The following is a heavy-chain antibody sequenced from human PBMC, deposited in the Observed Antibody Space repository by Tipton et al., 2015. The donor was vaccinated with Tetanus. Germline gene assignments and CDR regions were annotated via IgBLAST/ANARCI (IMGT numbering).Heavy chain of an antibody. CDR3: ARGAIQPRDY. D-gene: IGHD2-2*01. V-gene: IGHV3-11*01. CDR2: TSGSGDTI. Sequence: GSLRLSCAGSGFTFSGFYMSWIRQAPGRGLEWVAYTSGSGDTILYSDSVKGRFTVSRDNADNSVYLQMNHLRDDDTAMYFCARGAIQPRDYWGQGTLVTVSS. J-gene: IGHJ4*02. CDR1: GFTFSGFY.